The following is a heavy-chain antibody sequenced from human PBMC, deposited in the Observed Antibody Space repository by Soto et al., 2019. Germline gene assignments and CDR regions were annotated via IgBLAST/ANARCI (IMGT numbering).Heavy chain of an antibody. CDR3: AKVPLYYYDSSGYYFGSPADY. J-gene: IGHJ4*02. D-gene: IGHD3-22*01. Sequence: GGSLRLSCAASGFTFSSSAMSWVRQAPGKGLEWVSASSGSGGSTYYADSVKGRFTISRDNSKNTLYLQMNSLRAEDTAVYYCAKVPLYYYDSSGYYFGSPADYWGQGTLVTVSS. CDR1: GFTFSSSA. V-gene: IGHV3-23*01. CDR2: SSGSGGST.